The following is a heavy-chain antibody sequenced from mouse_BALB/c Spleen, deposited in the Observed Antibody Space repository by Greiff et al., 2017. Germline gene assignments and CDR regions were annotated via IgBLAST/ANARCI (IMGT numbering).Heavy chain of an antibody. V-gene: IGHV1-19*01. Sequence: VQLQQSGPELVKPGASVKMSCKASGYTFTDYYMDWVKQSHGESFEWIGRVNPYNGGTSYNQKFKGKATLTVDKSSSTAYMELNSLTSEDSAVYYCSRGNGLRRYFDVWGAGTTVTVSS. D-gene: IGHD2-2*01. CDR2: VNPYNGGT. CDR3: SRGNGLRRYFDV. CDR1: GYTFTDYY. J-gene: IGHJ1*01.